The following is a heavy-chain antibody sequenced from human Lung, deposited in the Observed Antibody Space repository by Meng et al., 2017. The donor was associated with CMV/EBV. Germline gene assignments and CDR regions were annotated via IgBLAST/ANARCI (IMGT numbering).Heavy chain of an antibody. CDR2: LRYEGITK. Sequence: GGSLRLSCVASGFTFNNYGMHWVRQSPGKGLEWVAYLRYEGITKYYADSVKGRFTISRDSSKNTLYLQMNSLRDDDTAVYYCAKDRSSSSFFDYWGQGALVTVSS. V-gene: IGHV3-30*02. CDR3: AKDRSSSSFFDY. CDR1: GFTFNNYG. D-gene: IGHD6-6*01. J-gene: IGHJ4*02.